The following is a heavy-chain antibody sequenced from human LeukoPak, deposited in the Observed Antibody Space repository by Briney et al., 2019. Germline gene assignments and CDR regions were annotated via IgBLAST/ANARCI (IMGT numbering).Heavy chain of an antibody. D-gene: IGHD2-15*01. J-gene: IGHJ3*02. CDR3: ARDPSHHSGTFDI. V-gene: IGHV4-34*01. CDR1: GGSFSGYY. Sequence: SETLSLTCAVYGGSFSGYYWSWIRQPPGKGLEWIGEINHSGSTNYNPSLKSRVTISVDTSQNQFSLRLRSVTAADTAVYYCARDPSHHSGTFDIWGQGTMVTVSS. CDR2: INHSGST.